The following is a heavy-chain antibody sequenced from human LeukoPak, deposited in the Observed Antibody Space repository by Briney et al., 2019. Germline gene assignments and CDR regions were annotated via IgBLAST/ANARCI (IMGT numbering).Heavy chain of an antibody. CDR1: GYIFTNYA. CDR2: INTNTGKP. V-gene: IGHV7-4-1*02. CDR3: AREEYYDTRASTHFDY. D-gene: IGHD3-22*01. J-gene: IGHJ4*02. Sequence: ASVKVSCKASGYIFTNYAINWVRQAPGQGLEWMGWINTNTGKPTYAQGFTGRFVFSLDTSVSTAYLQISGLKAQNTAFYYCAREEYYDTRASTHFDYWGQGTLVTVSS.